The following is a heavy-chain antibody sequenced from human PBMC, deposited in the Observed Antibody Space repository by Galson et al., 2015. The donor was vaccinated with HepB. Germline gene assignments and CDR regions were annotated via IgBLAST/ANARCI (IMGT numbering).Heavy chain of an antibody. Sequence: LRLSCAASGLSFRDYGMHWVRQAPGKGLEWVAVVWFDGSNKYYADSEKGRFTISRDNSKNTLFLQMNSLRAEDTAVYYCASGITRAMNYYGPFDYWGQGILVTVSS. D-gene: IGHD3-10*01. CDR3: ASGITRAMNYYGPFDY. CDR1: GLSFRDYG. V-gene: IGHV3-33*01. CDR2: VWFDGSNK. J-gene: IGHJ4*02.